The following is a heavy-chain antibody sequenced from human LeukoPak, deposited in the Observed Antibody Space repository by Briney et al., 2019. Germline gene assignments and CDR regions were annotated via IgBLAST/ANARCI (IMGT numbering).Heavy chain of an antibody. V-gene: IGHV3-15*01. CDR1: GFTFWNVW. J-gene: IGHJ4*02. CDR2: IKSKTDGETT. Sequence: GGSLRLSCAASGFTFWNVWVSWVRQAPGKGLEWVGRIKSKTDGETTQYAAPVKGRFTISRDDSRNTLYLQMDSLTTGDTAVYYYCTVLNVDTDYWGRGALVTVSS. CDR3: CTVLNVDTDY.